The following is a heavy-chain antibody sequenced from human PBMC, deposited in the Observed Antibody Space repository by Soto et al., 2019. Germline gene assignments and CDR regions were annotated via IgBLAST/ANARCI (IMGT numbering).Heavy chain of an antibody. J-gene: IGHJ4*02. CDR1: GGSFSGYY. CDR3: ARAGVNYYGSGSYYKYYFDY. V-gene: IGHV4-34*01. CDR2: INHSGST. D-gene: IGHD3-10*01. Sequence: SETLSLTCAVYGGSFSGYYWSWIRQPPGKGLEWIGEINHSGSTNYNPSLKSRVTISVDTSKNQFSLKLSSVTAADTAVYYCARAGVNYYGSGSYYKYYFDYWGQGTLVTVSS.